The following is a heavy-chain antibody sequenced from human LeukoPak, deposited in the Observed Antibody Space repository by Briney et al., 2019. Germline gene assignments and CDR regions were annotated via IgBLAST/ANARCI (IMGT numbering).Heavy chain of an antibody. J-gene: IGHJ6*03. CDR3: ARVGTYTSGVSRMDV. Sequence: ASVKVSCKASGHTFTSYYMHWVRQAPGQGLEWMGIINPSGGSTSYAQKFQGRVTMTRDTSTSTVYMELSSLRSEDTAVYYCARVGTYTSGVSRMDVWGKGTTVTVSS. CDR2: INPSGGST. D-gene: IGHD1-14*01. V-gene: IGHV1-46*01. CDR1: GHTFTSYY.